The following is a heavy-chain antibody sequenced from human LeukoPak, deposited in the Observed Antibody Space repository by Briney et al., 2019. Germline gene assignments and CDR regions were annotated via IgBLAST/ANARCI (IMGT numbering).Heavy chain of an antibody. J-gene: IGHJ6*03. CDR1: GFTFSDYY. CDR3: ARGAAAGDHHYYMDV. CDR2: ISSSSSTK. V-gene: IGHV3-11*04. Sequence: GGSLRLSCAASGFTFSDYYMSWIRQAPGKVLEWVSYISSSSSTKYYADSVKGRFTISRDNSKNTLYLQMNSLRAEDTAVYYCARGAAAGDHHYYMDVWGKGTTVTVSS. D-gene: IGHD6-13*01.